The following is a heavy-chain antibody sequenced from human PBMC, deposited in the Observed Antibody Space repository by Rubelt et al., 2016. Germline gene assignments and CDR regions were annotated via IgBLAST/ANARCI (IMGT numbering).Heavy chain of an antibody. J-gene: IGHJ4*02. CDR3: ARWVTASGYDD. CDR1: GFTFSSYA. V-gene: IGHV3-23*04. Sequence: EVQLVESGGGLVQPGGSLRLSCAASGFTFSSYAMSWVRQAPGKGLEWVSAIRGSGGTTYYADSVKGRFTISRDNSKNTLYLEMNSLRAEDTAVYYCARWVTASGYDDWGQGTLVTVSP. D-gene: IGHD5-12*01. CDR2: IRGSGGTT.